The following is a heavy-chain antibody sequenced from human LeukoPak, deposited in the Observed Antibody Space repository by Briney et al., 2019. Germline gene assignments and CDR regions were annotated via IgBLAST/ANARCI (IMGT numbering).Heavy chain of an antibody. Sequence: GGSLRLSCAASGFTFSRYAMHWVRQAPGKGLEWVAVISYDGNNEFYADSVKGRFIISRDNAKNTLYLQMSSLRVEDTAVYYCARVTSLTGTIFDSWGQGTLVTVSS. CDR3: ARVTSLTGTIFDS. CDR2: ISYDGNNE. V-gene: IGHV3-30*03. J-gene: IGHJ4*02. D-gene: IGHD1-7*01. CDR1: GFTFSRYA.